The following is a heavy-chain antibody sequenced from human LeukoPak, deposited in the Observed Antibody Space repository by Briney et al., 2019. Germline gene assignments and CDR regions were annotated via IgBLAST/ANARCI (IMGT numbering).Heavy chain of an antibody. CDR1: GFTFGTDW. J-gene: IGHJ4*02. CDR3: GGGGYLLDY. V-gene: IGHV3-74*01. D-gene: IGHD1-26*01. CDR2: INSDGSSI. Sequence: PGGALRLSSAASGFTFGTDWMNWVRQAPGKGLVWVSRINSDGSSISYADSVKGRFTISRDNAKNTLYLQMNSLRAEDTAVYYCGGGGYLLDYWGQGTLVTVSS.